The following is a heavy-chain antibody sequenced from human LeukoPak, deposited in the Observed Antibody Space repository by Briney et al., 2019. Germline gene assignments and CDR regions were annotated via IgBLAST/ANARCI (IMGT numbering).Heavy chain of an antibody. CDR2: IYYSGST. Sequence: PSETLSLTCTVSGGSISNYYWNWIRQPPGKGLEWIGSIYYSGSTYYNPSLKSRVTISVDTSKNQFSLKLSSVTAADTAVYYCARHLFLWFGEPSTWGQGTMVTVSS. CDR1: GGSISNYY. CDR3: ARHLFLWFGEPST. D-gene: IGHD3-10*01. J-gene: IGHJ3*01. V-gene: IGHV4-39*01.